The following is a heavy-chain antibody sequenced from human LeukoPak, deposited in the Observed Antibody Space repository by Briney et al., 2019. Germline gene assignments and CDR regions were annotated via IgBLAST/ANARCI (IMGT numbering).Heavy chain of an antibody. V-gene: IGHV3-9*01. D-gene: IGHD5-12*01. CDR1: GFAFDDYA. Sequence: GGSLRLSCAASGFAFDDYAMHWVRQAPGKGLEWVSGISWNSGSIGYADSEKGRFTISRDNAKNSLYLQMNSLRAEDTALYYCAKDMDYSGYDWGIDYWGQGTLVTVSS. CDR3: AKDMDYSGYDWGIDY. CDR2: ISWNSGSI. J-gene: IGHJ4*02.